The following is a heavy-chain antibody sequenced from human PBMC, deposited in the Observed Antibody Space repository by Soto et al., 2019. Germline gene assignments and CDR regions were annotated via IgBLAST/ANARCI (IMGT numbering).Heavy chain of an antibody. V-gene: IGHV4-30-4*01. J-gene: IGHJ5*02. CDR2: IYYSGST. Sequence: SEILTITCTYSGCSIRSGDYYWSWIRQPPGKGLEWIGYIYYSGSTYYNPSLKSRVTISVDTSKNQFSLKLSSVTAADTAVYYCARGRIPGYSSSWYLGGPYNWFDPWCQGTLVTVSS. CDR1: GCSIRSGDYY. CDR3: ARGRIPGYSSSWYLGGPYNWFDP. D-gene: IGHD6-13*01.